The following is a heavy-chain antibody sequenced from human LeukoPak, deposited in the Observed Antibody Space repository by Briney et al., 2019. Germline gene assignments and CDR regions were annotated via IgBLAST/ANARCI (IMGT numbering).Heavy chain of an antibody. V-gene: IGHV3-23*01. CDR3: AKRIAALGPSFDY. CDR1: GFSFSSYA. J-gene: IGHJ4*02. CDR2: ISGSGGST. D-gene: IGHD6-25*01. Sequence: GGSLRLSCAASGFSFSSYAMSWVRQAPGKGLEWVSAISGSGGSTYYADSVKGRFTISRDNSKNTLYLQMNSLRAEDGAVYYCAKRIAALGPSFDYWGQGTLVTVSS.